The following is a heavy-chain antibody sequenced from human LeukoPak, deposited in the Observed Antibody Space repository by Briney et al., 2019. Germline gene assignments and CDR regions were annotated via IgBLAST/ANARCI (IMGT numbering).Heavy chain of an antibody. D-gene: IGHD6-13*01. J-gene: IGHJ4*02. CDR2: VSHDGSIK. V-gene: IGHV3-30-3*01. Sequence: GGSLRLSCAASGFTFTTYPMHWVRQAPGKGLEWVVVVSHDGSIKDYVDSVKGRFTISRDNSKNTFYLQMNSLRVGDTAVYYCARGVGRSSWYFDYWGQGTLVTVSS. CDR1: GFTFTTYP. CDR3: ARGVGRSSWYFDY.